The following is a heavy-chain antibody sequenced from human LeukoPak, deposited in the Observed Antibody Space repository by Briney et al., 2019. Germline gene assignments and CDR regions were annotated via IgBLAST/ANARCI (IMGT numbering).Heavy chain of an antibody. CDR3: ARSNYYGSGSPPDY. J-gene: IGHJ4*02. D-gene: IGHD3-10*01. V-gene: IGHV3-30*19. CDR1: GFTFSSYG. CDR2: IWYDGSNK. Sequence: GRSLRLSCAASGFTFSSYGMHWVRQAPGKGLEWVAVIWYDGSNKYYADSVKGRFTISRDNSKNTLYLQMNSLRAEDTAVYYCARSNYYGSGSPPDYWGQGTLVTVSS.